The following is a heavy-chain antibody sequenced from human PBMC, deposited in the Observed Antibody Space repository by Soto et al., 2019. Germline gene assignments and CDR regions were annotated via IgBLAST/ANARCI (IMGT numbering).Heavy chain of an antibody. CDR3: ARGAKGQWLVDF. V-gene: IGHV3-74*01. J-gene: IGHJ4*02. CDR1: GFTFSNYW. Sequence: EVQLVESGGGLVQPGGSLRLSCVGSGFTFSNYWMHWVRQTPGEGLVWVSRLNSDGSNTDYADSVKGRFSISRDNAKNTVWRQMNSLRADDTALYYWARGAKGQWLVDFWGQGTLVTVSS. CDR2: LNSDGSNT. D-gene: IGHD6-19*01.